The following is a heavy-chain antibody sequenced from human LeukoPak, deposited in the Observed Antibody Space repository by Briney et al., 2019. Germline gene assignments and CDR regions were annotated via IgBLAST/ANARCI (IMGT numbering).Heavy chain of an antibody. CDR1: GFTFSSYW. D-gene: IGHD3-10*01. V-gene: IGHV3-7*01. J-gene: IGHJ6*03. Sequence: PGGSLRLSCAASGFTFSSYWMSWVRKAPGKGLEWVANIKQDGSEKYYVDSVKGRFTISRDNAKNSLYLQMNSLRAEDTAVYYCARDMAMRRYYYMDVWGKGTTVTVSS. CDR2: IKQDGSEK. CDR3: ARDMAMRRYYYMDV.